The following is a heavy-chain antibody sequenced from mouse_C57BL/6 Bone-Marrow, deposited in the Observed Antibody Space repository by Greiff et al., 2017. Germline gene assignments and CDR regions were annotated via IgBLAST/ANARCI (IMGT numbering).Heavy chain of an antibody. D-gene: IGHD1-1*01. CDR3: TVYGSSPY. Sequence: EVQLQQSGAELVRPGASVKLSCTASGFNIKDDYMHWVKQRPEQGLEWIGWIDPENGDTEYASKFQGKATITADTSSNTAYLQLSSLTSEDTAVYYCTVYGSSPYWGQETLVTVSA. J-gene: IGHJ3*01. CDR2: IDPENGDT. V-gene: IGHV14-4*01. CDR1: GFNIKDDY.